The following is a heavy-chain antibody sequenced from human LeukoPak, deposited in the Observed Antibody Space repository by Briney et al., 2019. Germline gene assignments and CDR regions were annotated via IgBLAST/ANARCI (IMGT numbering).Heavy chain of an antibody. D-gene: IGHD2-8*01. CDR2: ISDGVGTT. V-gene: IGHV3-23*01. Sequence: PGGSLRLSCAASGFTFSDYAMSWVRQAPGKGLEWVSVISDGVGTTYYAVSVRGRFTISRDNSKNRLYLQMNSLRGEDTAVYYCAKDVCTSPRCLLYFDSWGQGTLVTVSS. J-gene: IGHJ4*02. CDR1: GFTFSDYA. CDR3: AKDVCTSPRCLLYFDS.